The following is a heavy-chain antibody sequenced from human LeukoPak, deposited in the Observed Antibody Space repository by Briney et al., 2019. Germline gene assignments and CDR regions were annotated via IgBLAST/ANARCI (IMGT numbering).Heavy chain of an antibody. CDR2: LYSDGTT. CDR3: ARGKEASGYYSGNDY. Sequence: GGSLRLSCAASGFTVSSNYMSWVRQAPGKGLEWVSVLYSDGTTHYADSVKGRFTISRDNSKNTLYLQMNALRIEDTAVYFCARGKEASGYYSGNDYWGQGTLVTVSP. CDR1: GFTVSSNY. D-gene: IGHD3-22*01. V-gene: IGHV3-66*01. J-gene: IGHJ4*02.